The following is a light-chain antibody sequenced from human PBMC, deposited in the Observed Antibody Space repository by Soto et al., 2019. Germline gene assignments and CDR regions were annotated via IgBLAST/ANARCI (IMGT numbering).Light chain of an antibody. Sequence: QSVLTKPASASGSPGRWITISCTGTSSDVGGYNYVSWYQQHPGKAPKLMIYYVSHRPSGVSNRFSGSKSGNTASLTISGLQAEDEADYYCSSYTSINSYVFVTGTKVTVL. J-gene: IGLJ1*01. V-gene: IGLV2-14*03. CDR3: SSYTSINSYV. CDR2: YVS. CDR1: SSDVGGYNY.